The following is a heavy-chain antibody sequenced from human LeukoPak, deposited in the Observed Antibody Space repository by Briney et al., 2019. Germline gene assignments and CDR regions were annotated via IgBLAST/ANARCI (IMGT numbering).Heavy chain of an antibody. V-gene: IGHV3-53*01. D-gene: IGHD4-17*01. CDR2: IYSGGST. CDR3: ARGSTVTLGGAFDI. J-gene: IGHJ3*02. Sequence: GGSLRLSRAASGFTVSSNYMSWVRQAPGKGLEWVSVIYSGGSTYYADFVKGRFTISRDNSKNTLYLQMNSLRAEDTAVYYCARGSTVTLGGAFDIWGQGTMVTVSS. CDR1: GFTVSSNY.